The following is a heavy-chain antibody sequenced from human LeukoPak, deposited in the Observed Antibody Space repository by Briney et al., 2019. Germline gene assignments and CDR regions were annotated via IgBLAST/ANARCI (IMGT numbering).Heavy chain of an antibody. J-gene: IGHJ5*02. D-gene: IGHD2-15*01. CDR1: GYSISSGYY. Sequence: SETLSLTCAVSGYSISSGYYWGWIRQPPGKGLEWIGSIYHSGSTYYNPSLKSRVTISVVTSKNQFSLKLSSVTAADTAVYYCARFIVVVVAATFAWFDPWGQGTLVTVSS. CDR3: ARFIVVVVAATFAWFDP. CDR2: IYHSGST. V-gene: IGHV4-38-2*01.